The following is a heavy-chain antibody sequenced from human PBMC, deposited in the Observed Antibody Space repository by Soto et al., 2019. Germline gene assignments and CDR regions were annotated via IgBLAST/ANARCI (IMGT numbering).Heavy chain of an antibody. V-gene: IGHV4-59*08. CDR3: ASLIARTSMCDWFDP. J-gene: IGHJ5*02. Sequence: QVQLQESGPGLVKPSETLSLTCTVSGGSISGYYWSWIRQPPGKGLEWIGYIYYSGTTNYNPSLRSRVTIAVDASKNQFSLKLSSVTAADTAVYFCASLIARTSMCDWFDPWGQGILVTVSS. D-gene: IGHD3-16*01. CDR2: IYYSGTT. CDR1: GGSISGYY.